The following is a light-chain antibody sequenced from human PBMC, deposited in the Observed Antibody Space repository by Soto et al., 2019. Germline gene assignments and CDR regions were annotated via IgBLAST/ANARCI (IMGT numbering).Light chain of an antibody. V-gene: IGKV3-20*01. CDR2: GAS. CDR1: QSVRTTY. CDR3: QQYGSLSWT. J-gene: IGKJ1*01. Sequence: EFVLTQSPGTLSLSPGEGATLSCRASQSVRTTYLAWYQQKPGQAPRLLIFGASTRATGIPDRFSGSGSGTDFTLTISRLEPEDFAVYYCQQYGSLSWTFGQGTKVDIK.